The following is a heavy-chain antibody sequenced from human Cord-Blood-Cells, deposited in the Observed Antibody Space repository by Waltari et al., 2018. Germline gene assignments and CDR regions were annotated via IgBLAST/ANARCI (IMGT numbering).Heavy chain of an antibody. V-gene: IGHV3-9*01. CDR3: AKEALTDCSSTSCYSPFDY. Sequence: EVQLVESGGGLVQPGRSLRLSCAASGLPFDDYAMHWVRQAPGKGLEWVSGISWNSGSIGYADSVKGRFTISRDNAKNSLYLQMNSLRAEDTALYYCAKEALTDCSSTSCYSPFDYWGQGTLVTVSS. CDR2: ISWNSGSI. D-gene: IGHD2-2*01. J-gene: IGHJ4*02. CDR1: GLPFDDYA.